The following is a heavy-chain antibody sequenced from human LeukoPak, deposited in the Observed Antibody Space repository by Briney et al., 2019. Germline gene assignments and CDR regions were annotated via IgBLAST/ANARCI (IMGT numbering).Heavy chain of an antibody. Sequence: GGSPRLSCAASGFTVSSNYMSWVRQAPGKGLEWVSVIYSGGSTYYADSVKGRFTISRDNSKNTLYLQMNSLRAEDTAVYYCARSPWVRGVIIFGMDVWGQGTTVTVSS. CDR1: GFTVSSNY. D-gene: IGHD3-10*01. J-gene: IGHJ6*02. CDR3: ARSPWVRGVIIFGMDV. CDR2: IYSGGST. V-gene: IGHV3-53*01.